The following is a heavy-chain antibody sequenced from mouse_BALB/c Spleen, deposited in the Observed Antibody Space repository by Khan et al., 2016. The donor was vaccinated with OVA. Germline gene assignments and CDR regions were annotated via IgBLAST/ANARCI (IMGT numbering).Heavy chain of an antibody. CDR3: ARTGYGSLGY. V-gene: IGHV1-18*01. CDR1: GYIFSDYT. CDR2: INPNNGDT. Sequence: VQLQQSGPELVKPGASVKISCKASGYIFSDYTIDWVKQSHGKSLEWIGDINPNNGDTFYNQKFKGKATLTVNKSSSTAFMELRSLTSEATAVYYCARTGYGSLGYWGQGTTLTVSS. D-gene: IGHD1-1*01. J-gene: IGHJ2*01.